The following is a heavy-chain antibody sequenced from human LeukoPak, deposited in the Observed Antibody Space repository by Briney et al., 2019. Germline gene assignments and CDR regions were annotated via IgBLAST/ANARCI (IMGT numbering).Heavy chain of an antibody. CDR2: INPNSGGT. V-gene: IGHV1-2*02. CDR1: GYTFTGYY. J-gene: IGHJ5*02. Sequence: ASVKVSCKASGYTFTGYYMHWVRQAPGQGLEWMGWINPNSGGTNYAQKFQGRVTMTRDTTISTAYMELSRLRSDDTAVYYCARDFSPATGDHGNWFDPWGQGTLVTVTS. D-gene: IGHD7-27*01. CDR3: ARDFSPATGDHGNWFDP.